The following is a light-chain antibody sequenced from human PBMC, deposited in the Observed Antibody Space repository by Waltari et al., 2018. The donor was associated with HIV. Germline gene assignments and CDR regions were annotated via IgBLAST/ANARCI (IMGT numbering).Light chain of an antibody. CDR1: SNNVGNQG. J-gene: IGLJ2*01. CDR3: ATWGISLSAVV. V-gene: IGLV10-54*04. Sequence: QAGLTQPPSVSKGMRQTATLTCTGNSNNVGNQGAAWLQQHQGHPPKLLSYRDNKRPSGISERFSASRSGNTASLTITGVQPEDEADYFCATWGISLSAVVFGGGTTLTVL. CDR2: RDN.